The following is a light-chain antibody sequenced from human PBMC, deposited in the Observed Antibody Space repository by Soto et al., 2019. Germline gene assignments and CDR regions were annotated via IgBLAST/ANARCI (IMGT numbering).Light chain of an antibody. CDR2: GAS. V-gene: IGKV3-20*01. Sequence: EIVLTQSPGTLSLSPGERATLSCRASQSVSRSYLTWYQHKPGQAPRLLMYGASSRATGIPDRFSGSGSGTDFSLTISRLEPEDLAVYYCQHYGTSLTFGGGTNVEIK. J-gene: IGKJ4*01. CDR1: QSVSRSY. CDR3: QHYGTSLT.